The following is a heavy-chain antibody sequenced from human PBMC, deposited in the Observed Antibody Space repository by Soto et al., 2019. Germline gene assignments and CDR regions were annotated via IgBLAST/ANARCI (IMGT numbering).Heavy chain of an antibody. D-gene: IGHD5-18*01. CDR1: GFTFSIYW. V-gene: IGHV3-7*01. Sequence: PGGSLRLSCAASGFTFSIYWMSWVRQAPGKGLEWVAIIKEDGSEKYYVDSVKGRFTISRDNAKNSLYLQMNSLRAEEAAVYYCARSYTYVAYWGQGTLVTVSS. CDR2: IKEDGSEK. CDR3: ARSYTYVAY. J-gene: IGHJ4*02.